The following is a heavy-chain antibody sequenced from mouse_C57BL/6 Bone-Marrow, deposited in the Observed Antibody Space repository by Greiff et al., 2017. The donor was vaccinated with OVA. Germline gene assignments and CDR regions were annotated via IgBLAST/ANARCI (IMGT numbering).Heavy chain of an antibody. Sequence: EVHLVESGGGLVQPGGSLSLSCAASGFTFTDYYMSWVRQPPGKALEWLGFIRNKANGYTTEYSASVKGRFTISLDNSQSFLFLLMHALIASDSATYCCSRYLPYSGISWWFAYWGQATLVTVSA. CDR1: GFTFTDYY. D-gene: IGHD1-1*01. V-gene: IGHV7-3*01. CDR2: IRNKANGYTT. J-gene: IGHJ3*01. CDR3: SRYLPYSGISWWFAY.